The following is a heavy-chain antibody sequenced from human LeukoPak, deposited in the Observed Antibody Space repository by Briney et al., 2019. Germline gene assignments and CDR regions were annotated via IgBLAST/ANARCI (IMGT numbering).Heavy chain of an antibody. CDR1: IGIFSKYG. Sequence: GASVKVSCKTSIGIFSKYGVSWVRQAPGQGLEWMGEIIPIVGTTNYAQKFEGRVTITADELTTTGYMELSSLRSEDTAIYYCARAPYGMAKGEVYYSYMDVWGKGTRVTISS. D-gene: IGHD2-8*01. J-gene: IGHJ6*03. CDR2: IIPIVGTT. V-gene: IGHV1-69*13. CDR3: ARAPYGMAKGEVYYSYMDV.